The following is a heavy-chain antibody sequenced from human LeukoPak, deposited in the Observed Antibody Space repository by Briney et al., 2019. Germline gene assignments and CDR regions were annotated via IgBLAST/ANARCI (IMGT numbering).Heavy chain of an antibody. CDR3: ASNSITMVRGVIT. CDR1: GGSISTYY. V-gene: IGHV4-59*01. J-gene: IGHJ5*02. Sequence: SETLSLTCTVSGGSISTYYWSWIRQPPGKGLEWIGYIYYSGSTNYNPSLKSRVTISVDTSKNQFSLKLSSVTAADTAVYYCASNSITMVRGVITWGQGTLVTVSS. CDR2: IYYSGST. D-gene: IGHD3-10*01.